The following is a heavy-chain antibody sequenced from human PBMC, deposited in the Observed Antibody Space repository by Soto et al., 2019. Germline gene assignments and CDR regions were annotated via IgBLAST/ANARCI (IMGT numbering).Heavy chain of an antibody. V-gene: IGHV3-30*18. J-gene: IGHJ6*02. Sequence: QVQLVESGGGVVQPGRSLRLSCAASGFTFSSYGMHWVRQAPGKGLEWVAVISYDGSNKYYADSVKGRFTISRDNSKNALYLQMNSLRAEDTAVYYCAKDRDGDYGTYYYYYGMDDWGQGTTVTVSS. CDR2: ISYDGSNK. CDR3: AKDRDGDYGTYYYYYGMDD. D-gene: IGHD4-17*01. CDR1: GFTFSSYG.